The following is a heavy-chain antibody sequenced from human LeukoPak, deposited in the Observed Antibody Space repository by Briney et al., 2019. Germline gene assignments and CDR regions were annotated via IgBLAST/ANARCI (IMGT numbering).Heavy chain of an antibody. CDR1: GFTFDDYA. J-gene: IGHJ4*02. V-gene: IGHV3-9*03. CDR3: AKDSSPYYYGSGSFFLGYFDY. CDR2: ISWNSGSI. D-gene: IGHD3-10*01. Sequence: PTGGSLRLSCAASGFTFDDYAMHWVRQAPGKGLEWVSSISWNSGSIGYADSVKGRFTISRDNAKNSLYLQMNSLRAEDMALYYCAKDSSPYYYGSGSFFLGYFDYWGQGTLVTVSS.